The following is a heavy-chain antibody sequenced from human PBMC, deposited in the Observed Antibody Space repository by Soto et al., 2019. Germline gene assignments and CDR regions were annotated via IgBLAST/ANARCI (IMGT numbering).Heavy chain of an antibody. CDR3: ASPRAGYSSSWYGFDY. CDR1: GGPFSSYS. D-gene: IGHD6-13*01. V-gene: IGHV1-69*01. J-gene: IGHJ4*02. CDR2: IIPIFGTA. Sequence: GASVKVSCKASGGPFSSYSIRWVRHGPGQGVEWMGGIIPIFGTANYAQKFQGRVTITADESTSTAYMELSSLRSEDTAVYYCASPRAGYSSSWYGFDYWGQGTLVTVSS.